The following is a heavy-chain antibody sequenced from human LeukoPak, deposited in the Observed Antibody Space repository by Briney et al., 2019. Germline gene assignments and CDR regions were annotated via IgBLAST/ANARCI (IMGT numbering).Heavy chain of an antibody. CDR1: GYTFTGYY. CDR3: ARDEEAVAGTWFDP. V-gene: IGHV1-2*02. Sequence: GASVKVSCKASGYTFTGYYMHWVRQAPGQGLEWMGWINPNSGGTNYAQKFQGRVTMTRDTSISTAYMELSRLRSDDTAVYYCARDEEAVAGTWFDPWGQGTLVTVSS. J-gene: IGHJ5*02. D-gene: IGHD6-19*01. CDR2: INPNSGGT.